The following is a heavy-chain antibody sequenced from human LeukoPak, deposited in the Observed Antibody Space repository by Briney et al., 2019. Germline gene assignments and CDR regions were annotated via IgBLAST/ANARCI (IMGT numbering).Heavy chain of an antibody. Sequence: GGSLRLSCAASGFTFGDYGMSWVRQAPGKGLEWVSGINWNGGSTGYADSVKGRFTISRGNAKNSLYLQMNSLRAEDTALYYCARDRDYYDSSGVGAFDIWGQGTMVTVSS. J-gene: IGHJ3*02. D-gene: IGHD3-22*01. CDR1: GFTFGDYG. V-gene: IGHV3-20*04. CDR2: INWNGGST. CDR3: ARDRDYYDSSGVGAFDI.